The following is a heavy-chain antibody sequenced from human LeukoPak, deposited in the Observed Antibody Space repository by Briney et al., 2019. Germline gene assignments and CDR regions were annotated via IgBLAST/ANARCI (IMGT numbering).Heavy chain of an antibody. V-gene: IGHV3-33*01. CDR3: ARDTQRGFDYSNSLQY. CDR1: GFTFNHYG. CDR2: IWSDGTNR. Sequence: GRSLTLSCAATGFTFNHYGMHWVRQAPGKGLAWVAVIWSDGTNRCYADSVKGRFTISRDDTRNTVYLQMNSLRPEDTGVYYCARDTQRGFDYSNSLQYWGQGTPVTVST. D-gene: IGHD4-11*01. J-gene: IGHJ4*02.